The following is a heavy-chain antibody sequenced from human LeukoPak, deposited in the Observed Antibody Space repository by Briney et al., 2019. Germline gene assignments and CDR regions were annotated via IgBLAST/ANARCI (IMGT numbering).Heavy chain of an antibody. D-gene: IGHD3-10*01. CDR3: ARGYTMVRGVMDYFDY. CDR2: IYYSGST. V-gene: IGHV4-39*07. Sequence: SETLSLTCTVSGGSISSSSYYWGWIRQPPGKGLEWIGSIYYSGSTYYNPSLKSRVTISVDTSKNQFSLKLSSVTAADTAVYYCARGYTMVRGVMDYFDYWGQGTLVTVSS. CDR1: GGSISSSSYY. J-gene: IGHJ4*02.